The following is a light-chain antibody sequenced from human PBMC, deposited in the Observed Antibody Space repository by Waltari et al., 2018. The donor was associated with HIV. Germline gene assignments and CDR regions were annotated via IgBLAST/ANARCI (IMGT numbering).Light chain of an antibody. V-gene: IGLV1-47*01. CDR2: RNK. J-gene: IGLJ2*01. CDR1: SSNIGSHC. CDR3: ATWNDSL. Sequence: QSVLTQPPSASGTPAPRVTIPCSVRSSNIGSHCVYWNHHLPGTAPTLLVYRNKQRHSGVPDRLSGSKSGTSASLASSGLRSEDEDDYYGATWNDSLVGGGTKLTVL.